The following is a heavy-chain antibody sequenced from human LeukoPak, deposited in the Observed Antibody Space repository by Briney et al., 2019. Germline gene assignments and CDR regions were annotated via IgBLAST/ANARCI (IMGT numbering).Heavy chain of an antibody. J-gene: IGHJ4*02. CDR2: IYYSGST. CDR1: GGSISSGGYY. D-gene: IGHD3-10*01. Sequence: PSETLSLTCTVSGGSISSGGYYWSWIRQHPGKGLEWIGYIYYSGSTYYNPSLKSRVTISVDTSKDQFSLKLSSVTAADTAVYHCARVIYYGSGSYYFDYWGQGTLVTVSS. V-gene: IGHV4-31*03. CDR3: ARVIYYGSGSYYFDY.